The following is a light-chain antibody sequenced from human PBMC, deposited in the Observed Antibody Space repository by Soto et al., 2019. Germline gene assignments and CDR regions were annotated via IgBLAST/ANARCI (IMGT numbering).Light chain of an antibody. V-gene: IGKV1-27*01. CDR2: AAS. CDR1: QGISNY. J-gene: IGKJ1*01. CDR3: QKYNSAPRT. Sequence: DIQMTQSPSSLSASVGDRVTITCRASQGISNYLAWYQQKPGQVPKLLIYAASTLHSGVPSRFSGSGSGTDFTLTISSLQPEDVATYYCQKYNSAPRTFGQGTKVEIK.